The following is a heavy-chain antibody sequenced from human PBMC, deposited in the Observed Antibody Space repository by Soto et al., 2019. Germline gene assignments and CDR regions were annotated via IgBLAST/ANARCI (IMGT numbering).Heavy chain of an antibody. CDR3: ARHPVGEDNWNYGVTNWFDP. V-gene: IGHV4-39*01. D-gene: IGHD1-7*01. Sequence: PSETLSLTCTVSGGSISSSSYYWGWIRQPPGKGLEWIGSIYYSGSTYYNPSLKSRVTISVDTSKNQFSLKLSSVTAADTAVYYCARHPVGEDNWNYGVTNWFDPWGQGTLVTVFS. J-gene: IGHJ5*02. CDR1: GGSISSSSYY. CDR2: IYYSGST.